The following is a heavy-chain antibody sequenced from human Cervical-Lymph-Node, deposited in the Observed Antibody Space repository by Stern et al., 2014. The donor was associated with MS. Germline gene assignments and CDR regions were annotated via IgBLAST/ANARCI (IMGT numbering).Heavy chain of an antibody. CDR3: AKTLGRSYHDPFDM. J-gene: IGHJ3*02. D-gene: IGHD3-16*02. V-gene: IGHV3-9*01. CDR1: GFTFDDYA. Sequence: EVQLVESGGGLVQPGRSLRVSCVASGFTFDDYAMHWVRQAPGQGLEWVSGISWNGGSRNSADSVNDRVTISRDNAKNSLYLQMSSLRPEDTTFYYCAKTLGRSYHDPFDMWGQGTMVIVSS. CDR2: ISWNGGSR.